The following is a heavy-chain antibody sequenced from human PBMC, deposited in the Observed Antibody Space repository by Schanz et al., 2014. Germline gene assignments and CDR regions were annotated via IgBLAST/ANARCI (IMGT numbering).Heavy chain of an antibody. V-gene: IGHV3-7*01. CDR1: GFIFGDYA. CDR2: IKQDGSAK. Sequence: VQLVESGGGVVQPGGSLRLSCAASGFIFGDYAIHWVRQAPGKGLEWVANIKQDGSAKNYVDSVKGRFTISRDNPKNSLCLQMNSLRAEDTALYYCARVLGGDEGLDQWGQGTLVTVSS. J-gene: IGHJ4*02. D-gene: IGHD4-17*01. CDR3: ARVLGGDEGLDQ.